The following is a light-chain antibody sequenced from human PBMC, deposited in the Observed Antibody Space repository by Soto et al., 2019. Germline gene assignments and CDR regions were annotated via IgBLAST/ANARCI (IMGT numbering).Light chain of an antibody. V-gene: IGKV3-11*01. J-gene: IGKJ5*01. CDR2: DAS. CDR3: QQRSNWPP. Sequence: EIVLTQSPATLALSQMERATLSCTTSQSVSSYLAWHKQKLGPAPRLLIYDASRRATGTPDRFSGSGSGTDFTPTISSLAPEDFAVYCCQQRSNWPPFGQGTRLEIK. CDR1: QSVSSY.